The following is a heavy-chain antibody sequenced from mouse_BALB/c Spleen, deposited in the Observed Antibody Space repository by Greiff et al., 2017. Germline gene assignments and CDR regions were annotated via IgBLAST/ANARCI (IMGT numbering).Heavy chain of an antibody. D-gene: IGHD1-1*01. CDR2: IWSGGST. J-gene: IGHJ4*01. CDR1: GFSLTSYG. V-gene: IGHV2-4-1*01. CDR3: ARNYYYGSSYGSTGAMDY. Sequence: QVQLKQSGPGLVQPSQSLSITCTVSGFSLTSYGVHWVRQSPGKGLEWLGVIWSGGSTDYNAAFISRLSISKDNSKSQVFFKMNSLQADDTAIYYCARNYYYGSSYGSTGAMDYWGQGTSVTVSS.